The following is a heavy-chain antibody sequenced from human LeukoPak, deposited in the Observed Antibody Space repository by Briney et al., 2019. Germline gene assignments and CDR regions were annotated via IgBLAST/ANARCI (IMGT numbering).Heavy chain of an antibody. CDR1: GGSLSSGSYD. D-gene: IGHD2-21*02. V-gene: IGHV4-61*02. CDR3: ARDSVRGFVVVTANAFDI. J-gene: IGHJ3*02. Sequence: SETLSLTCTVSGGSLSSGSYDWSWIRQPAGRGLEWIGRIYTSGTTNYNPSLKSRVTISVDTSKNQFSLKLSSVTAADTAVYYCARDSVRGFVVVTANAFDIWGQGTMVTVSS. CDR2: IYTSGTT.